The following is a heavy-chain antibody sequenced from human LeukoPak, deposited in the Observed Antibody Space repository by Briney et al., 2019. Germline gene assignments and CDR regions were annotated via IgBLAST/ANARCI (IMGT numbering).Heavy chain of an antibody. CDR3: ARVRITMIVVSANFDY. CDR1: GYTFTSYG. V-gene: IGHV1-18*01. J-gene: IGHJ4*02. CDR2: NSAYNGNT. D-gene: IGHD3-22*01. Sequence: ASVKVSCKASGYTFTSYGISWVRQAPGQGLEWMGWNSAYNGNTNYAQKLQGRVTMTTDTSTSTAYMELRSLRSDDTAVYYCARVRITMIVVSANFDYWGQGTLVTVSS.